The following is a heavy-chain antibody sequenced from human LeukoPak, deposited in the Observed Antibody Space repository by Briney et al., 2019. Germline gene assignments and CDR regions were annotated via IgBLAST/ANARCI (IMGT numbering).Heavy chain of an antibody. V-gene: IGHV3-30*18. D-gene: IGHD3-22*01. CDR3: AKEVVYDSSGYSFYFDY. CDR1: GSTFSSYG. J-gene: IGHJ4*02. CDR2: ISYDGSNK. Sequence: GGSLRLSCAASGSTFSSYGMHWVRQAPGKGLEWVAVISYDGSNKYYADSVKGRFTISRDNSKNTLYLQMNSLRAEDTGVYYCAKEVVYDSSGYSFYFDYWGQGTLVTVSS.